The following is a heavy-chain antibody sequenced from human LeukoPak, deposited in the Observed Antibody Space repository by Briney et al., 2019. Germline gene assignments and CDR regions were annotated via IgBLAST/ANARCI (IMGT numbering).Heavy chain of an antibody. CDR2: ISWNSGSI. Sequence: GGSLGLSCAASGFTFDDYAMHWVRQAPGKGLEGFSGISWNSGSIGYADSVKGRFTISRDNAKNSLYLQMNSLRAEDTALYYCAKDYSNFYCYYMDVWGKGTTVTVSS. CDR3: AKDYSNFYCYYMDV. V-gene: IGHV3-9*01. J-gene: IGHJ6*03. CDR1: GFTFDDYA. D-gene: IGHD4-11*01.